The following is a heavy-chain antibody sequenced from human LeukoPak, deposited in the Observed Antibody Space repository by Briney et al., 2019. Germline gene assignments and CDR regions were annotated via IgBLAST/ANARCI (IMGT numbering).Heavy chain of an antibody. Sequence: SETLSLTCAVYGGSFSGYYWSWIRQPPGKGLEWIGEINHSGSTSYNPSLKSRVTISVDTSKNQFSPKLSSVTAADTAVYYCARPPYSSGLGGNWFDPWGQGTLVTVSS. CDR3: ARPPYSSGLGGNWFDP. V-gene: IGHV4-34*01. CDR1: GGSFSGYY. J-gene: IGHJ5*02. D-gene: IGHD6-19*01. CDR2: INHSGST.